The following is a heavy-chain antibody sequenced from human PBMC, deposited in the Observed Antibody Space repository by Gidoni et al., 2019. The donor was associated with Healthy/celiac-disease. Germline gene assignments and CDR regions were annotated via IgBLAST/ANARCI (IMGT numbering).Heavy chain of an antibody. Sequence: QVQLQQWGAGLLKPSETLSLTCAVYGGSFSGYYWRWIRQPPGKGLEWIGEIKHSGSTNYNPSLKSRVTIAVDTSKNQFYLKLSSVTAADTAVYYCARRRYSSGWPRGYFDYWGQGTLVTVSS. CDR3: ARRRYSSGWPRGYFDY. V-gene: IGHV4-34*01. D-gene: IGHD6-19*01. CDR2: IKHSGST. J-gene: IGHJ4*02. CDR1: GGSFSGYY.